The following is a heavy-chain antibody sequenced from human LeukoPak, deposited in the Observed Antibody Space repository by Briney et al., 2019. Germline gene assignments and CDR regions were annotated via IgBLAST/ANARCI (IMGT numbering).Heavy chain of an antibody. Sequence: SETLSLTRTLSGGSISRSNFYSGCIRQPPGKGLEWIGSINYSGYTYHNPSLKSRATMSVDTSKNQFSLNLSSVTAADTAVYYCARDDTPIVTVNWGQRTLVTVSS. J-gene: IGHJ4*02. D-gene: IGHD5-18*01. V-gene: IGHV4-39*02. CDR2: INYSGYT. CDR1: GGSISRSNFY. CDR3: ARDDTPIVTVN.